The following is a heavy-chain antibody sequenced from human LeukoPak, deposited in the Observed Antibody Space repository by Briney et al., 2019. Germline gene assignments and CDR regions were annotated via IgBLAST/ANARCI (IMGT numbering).Heavy chain of an antibody. CDR1: GYTFTSYG. Sequence: ASVKVSCKASGYTFTSYGISRVRHAPGQGQEWMGWISAYNGNTNSAQKLQGRVTMTTDTSTSTAYMELRSLRSDDTAVYYCARLGIAAAAHYFDYWGQGTLVTVSS. V-gene: IGHV1-18*01. J-gene: IGHJ4*02. CDR2: ISAYNGNT. CDR3: ARLGIAAAAHYFDY. D-gene: IGHD6-13*01.